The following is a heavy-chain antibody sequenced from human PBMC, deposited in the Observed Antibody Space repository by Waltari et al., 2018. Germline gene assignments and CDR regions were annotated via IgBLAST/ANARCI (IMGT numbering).Heavy chain of an antibody. CDR3: ARAPFITIFGVVNNYYMDV. Sequence: QVQLQESGPGLVKPSQTLSLTCTVSGGSISSGDYYWSWIRQPPGKGLEWIGYIYYSGSTSYNPSLKSRVTISVDTSKNQFSLKLSSVTAADTAVYYCARAPFITIFGVVNNYYMDVWGKGTTVTISS. D-gene: IGHD3-3*01. J-gene: IGHJ6*03. V-gene: IGHV4-30-4*08. CDR1: GGSISSGDYY. CDR2: IYYSGST.